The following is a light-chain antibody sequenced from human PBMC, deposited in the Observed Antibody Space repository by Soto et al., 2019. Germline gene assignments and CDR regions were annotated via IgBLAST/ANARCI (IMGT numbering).Light chain of an antibody. J-gene: IGKJ4*01. CDR1: QSVRSN. Sequence: EILMTQSPATLSVSPGERATLSCRASQSVRSNFAWYQQKPGQAPRFLIYDASTRATGSPARFSGSGSGTEFTLTISSLQSEDFAVYYCQQYNNWLALTFGGGTKVEIK. CDR3: QQYNNWLALT. V-gene: IGKV3-15*01. CDR2: DAS.